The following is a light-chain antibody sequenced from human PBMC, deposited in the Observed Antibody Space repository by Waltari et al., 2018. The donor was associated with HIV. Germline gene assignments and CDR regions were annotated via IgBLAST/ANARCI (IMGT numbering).Light chain of an antibody. CDR1: SSHLGHNA. Sequence: QSVLTQPPSVSEAPRQGVTSSCSGSSSHLGHNAVNSYQQVPGKAPKLLIYFDDLLSSGVSDRFSGSKSGTSASLAIRGLQSEDEADYYCAAWDDSLNGYVFGSGTKVTVL. CDR2: FDD. V-gene: IGLV1-36*01. CDR3: AAWDDSLNGYV. J-gene: IGLJ1*01.